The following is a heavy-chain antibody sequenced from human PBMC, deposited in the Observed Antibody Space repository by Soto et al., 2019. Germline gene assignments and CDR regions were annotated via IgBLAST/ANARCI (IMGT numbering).Heavy chain of an antibody. J-gene: IGHJ4*02. CDR3: AKRSGAAGHFDY. CDR2: VSIGGST. D-gene: IGHD6-19*01. V-gene: IGHV3-23*01. Sequence: PVGSLRLSCASSVFTFSSYAMGWVRQGPGKGLEWVAVVSIGGSTHYADSVRGRFTISRDNSKNTLSLQMNSLTAEDTAVYFCAKRSGAAGHFDYWGQGALVTVSS. CDR1: VFTFSSYA.